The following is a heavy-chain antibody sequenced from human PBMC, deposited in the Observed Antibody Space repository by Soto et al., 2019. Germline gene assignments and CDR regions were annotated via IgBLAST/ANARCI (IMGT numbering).Heavy chain of an antibody. V-gene: IGHV4-39*01. Sequence: SETLSLTCTVSGGSISSSSYYWGWIRQPPGKGLEWIGSIYYSGSTYYNPSLKSRVTISVDTSKNQFSLKLSSVTAADTAPYYCARHGYYYYYMDVWGKGTTVTVSS. CDR3: ARHGYYYYYMDV. CDR2: IYYSGST. CDR1: GGSISSSSYY. J-gene: IGHJ6*03.